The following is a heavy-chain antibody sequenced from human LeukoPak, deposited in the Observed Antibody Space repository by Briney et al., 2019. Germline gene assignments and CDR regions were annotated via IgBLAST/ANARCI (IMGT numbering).Heavy chain of an antibody. Sequence: ASVKVSCKASGYTFTSYYMHWVRQAPGQGLEWMGIINPSGGSTSYAQKFQGRVTMTRDTSTSTVYMELSSLRSEDTAVYYCARARTVVVPAAIPGGGNYFDYWGQGTLVTVSS. CDR3: ARARTVVVPAAIPGGGNYFDY. D-gene: IGHD2-2*02. CDR2: INPSGGST. J-gene: IGHJ4*02. V-gene: IGHV1-46*01. CDR1: GYTFTSYY.